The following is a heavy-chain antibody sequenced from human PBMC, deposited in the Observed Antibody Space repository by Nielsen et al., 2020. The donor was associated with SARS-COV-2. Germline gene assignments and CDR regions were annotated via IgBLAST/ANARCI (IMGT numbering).Heavy chain of an antibody. V-gene: IGHV3-23*01. CDR3: AKEETYYDILTGYLPRGMDV. Sequence: VRQAPGKGLEWVSSVSGNGGSTYYADSVKGRFTISRDNSKNTLYLQMNSLRAEDTAVYYCAKEETYYDILTGYLPRGMDVWGQGTTVTVSS. J-gene: IGHJ6*02. CDR2: VSGNGGST. D-gene: IGHD3-9*01.